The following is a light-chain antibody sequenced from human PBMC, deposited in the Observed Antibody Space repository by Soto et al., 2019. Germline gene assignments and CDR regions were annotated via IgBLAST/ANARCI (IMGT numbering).Light chain of an antibody. CDR1: QSISAW. CDR2: KAS. Sequence: DIQMTQSPSTLSASVGDRVSINCRASQSISAWLAWYQQKPGKAPRLLIYKASTLEIGVPSRFSGSRSGTEFTLTISSLQPDDVATYYCQQYNDYSWTFGQGTKVDIK. J-gene: IGKJ1*01. CDR3: QQYNDYSWT. V-gene: IGKV1-5*03.